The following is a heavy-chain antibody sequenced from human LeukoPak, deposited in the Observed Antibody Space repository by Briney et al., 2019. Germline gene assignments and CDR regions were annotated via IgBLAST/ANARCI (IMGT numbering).Heavy chain of an antibody. Sequence: SETLSLTCSVSGGFNTHYYWSWIRQPPGKGLEWIGYIYHSGSTKYNPSLKSRVTISVDTSKNHFSLKLSSVTAADTAVYYCARAGYQAYFDYWGQGTLVTVSS. D-gene: IGHD6-25*01. CDR3: ARAGYQAYFDY. CDR2: IYHSGST. V-gene: IGHV4-59*12. J-gene: IGHJ4*02. CDR1: GGFNTHYY.